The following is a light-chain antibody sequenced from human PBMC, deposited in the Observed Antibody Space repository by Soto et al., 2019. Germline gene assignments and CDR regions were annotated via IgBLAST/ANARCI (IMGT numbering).Light chain of an antibody. J-gene: IGLJ3*02. CDR2: QVS. CDR3: SSYISMIVRV. CDR1: SSDVGGYDF. Sequence: QSVLTQPASVSGSPGQSITISCTGTSSDVGGYDFVSWYQHHPGKAPRLIIYQVSNWPSGVSNRFSGSKSGNTASLTISGLQPEDEADYYCSSYISMIVRVFGGGTKVTVL. V-gene: IGLV2-14*01.